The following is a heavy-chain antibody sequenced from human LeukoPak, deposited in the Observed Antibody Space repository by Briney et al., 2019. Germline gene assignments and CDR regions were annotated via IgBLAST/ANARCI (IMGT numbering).Heavy chain of an antibody. J-gene: IGHJ3*02. Sequence: SETLSLTCAVYGGSFSGYYWSWIRQPPGKGLEWIREINHSGSTNYNPSLKSRVTISVDTSKSQFSLKLSSVTAADTAVYYCAREGDYGDYNGGDAFDIWGQGTMVTVSS. CDR2: INHSGST. CDR3: AREGDYGDYNGGDAFDI. D-gene: IGHD4-17*01. V-gene: IGHV4-34*01. CDR1: GGSFSGYY.